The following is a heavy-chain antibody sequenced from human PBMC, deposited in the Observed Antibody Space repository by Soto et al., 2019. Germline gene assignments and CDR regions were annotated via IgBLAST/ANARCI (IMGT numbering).Heavy chain of an antibody. D-gene: IGHD6-13*01. CDR3: ARLQAAVPHY. Sequence: PSETLSLTCTVFGDSISGSPYFWGWIRQPPGKRLEWIGSIFYDGYTLYTPSLKSRVTISVDTSKNQFSLKLTSVAAADTAIYFCARLQAAVPHYWGQGILVTVSS. J-gene: IGHJ4*02. V-gene: IGHV4-39*01. CDR2: IFYDGYT. CDR1: GDSISGSPYF.